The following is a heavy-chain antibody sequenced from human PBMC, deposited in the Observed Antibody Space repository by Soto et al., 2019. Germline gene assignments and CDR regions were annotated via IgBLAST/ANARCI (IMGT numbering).Heavy chain of an antibody. Sequence: SETLSLTCTVSGGSISSSSYYWGWIRQPPGMGLEWIGSIYYSGSTYYNPSLKSRVTISVDTSKNQFSLKLTSVTAADTAVYYCAREDSYGWSGESLDVWGQGTTVTVSS. D-gene: IGHD6-19*01. CDR2: IYYSGST. CDR1: GGSISSSSYY. CDR3: AREDSYGWSGESLDV. J-gene: IGHJ6*02. V-gene: IGHV4-39*02.